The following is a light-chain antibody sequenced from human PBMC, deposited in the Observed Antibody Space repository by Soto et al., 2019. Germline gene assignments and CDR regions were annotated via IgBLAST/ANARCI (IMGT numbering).Light chain of an antibody. CDR2: GNN. CDR1: MYNIGSNT. Sequence: QSVLTQPPSASGTPGQRVTISCSGGMYNIGSNTVDWYQHLPGTAPKLLMYGNNQRPSGVPDRFSGSKSGTSASLAISVLRSDDEADYYCAAWDDTLSAQVFGSGTKVNVL. J-gene: IGLJ1*01. CDR3: AAWDDTLSAQV. V-gene: IGLV1-44*01.